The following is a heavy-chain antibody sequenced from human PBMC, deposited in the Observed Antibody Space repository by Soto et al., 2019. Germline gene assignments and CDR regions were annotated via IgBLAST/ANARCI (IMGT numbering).Heavy chain of an antibody. Sequence: SETLSLTCTVSDDSISSTLYYWGWVRQPLGKGLEWLASIYYSGSTYYNPSLKTRVIMSLDTSKNQFSLHLRSVTAADTAVYYCARRSRDLYSVFALRGQGTLVTVSS. D-gene: IGHD4-4*01. V-gene: IGHV4-39*01. CDR2: IYYSGST. J-gene: IGHJ4*02. CDR1: DDSISSTLYY. CDR3: ARRSRDLYSVFAL.